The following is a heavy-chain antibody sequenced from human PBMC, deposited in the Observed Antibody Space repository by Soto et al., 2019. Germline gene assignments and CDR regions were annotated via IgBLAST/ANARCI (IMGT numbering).Heavy chain of an antibody. J-gene: IGHJ6*03. CDR1: GFTFSSYS. D-gene: IGHD2-15*01. V-gene: IGHV3-48*01. CDR2: ISSSSSTI. Sequence: GGSLRLSCAASGFTFSSYSMNWVRQAPGKGLEWVSYISSSSSTIYYAGSVKGRFTLSRDNAKNSLYLQMNSLRAEDTAVYYCARVGGGRYCSGGSCQYYYYMDVWGKGTTVTVSS. CDR3: ARVGGGRYCSGGSCQYYYYMDV.